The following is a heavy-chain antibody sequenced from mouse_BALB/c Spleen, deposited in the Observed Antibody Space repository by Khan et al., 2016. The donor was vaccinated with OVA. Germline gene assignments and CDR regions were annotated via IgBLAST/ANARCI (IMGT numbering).Heavy chain of an antibody. CDR2: ISSGSSTI. J-gene: IGHJ2*01. Sequence: EVELVESGGGLVQPGGSRKLSCAASGFTFSRFGMHWVRQAPEKGLEWVAYISSGSSTIYYAATVKGRFTITRDKAKNTLFLQMTSLRSEDTAMYYCARDSNFDYWGQGTTLTVSS. V-gene: IGHV5-17*02. CDR1: GFTFSRFG. CDR3: ARDSNFDY.